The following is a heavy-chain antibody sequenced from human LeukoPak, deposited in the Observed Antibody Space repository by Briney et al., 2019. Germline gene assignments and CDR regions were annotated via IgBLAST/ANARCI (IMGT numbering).Heavy chain of an antibody. Sequence: PSETLSLTCNVSGGSVTSHYWNWIRRPPGKGLEWIGCLYHTGITKYNPSLKSRVSMSVDTSKNQFFLKVNSVTAADTAVYHCVRSVDYFDNTGPHMMFDYWGQGSLVTVSS. V-gene: IGHV4-59*02. CDR1: GGSVTSHY. J-gene: IGHJ4*02. D-gene: IGHD3-22*01. CDR2: LYHTGIT. CDR3: VRSVDYFDNTGPHMMFDY.